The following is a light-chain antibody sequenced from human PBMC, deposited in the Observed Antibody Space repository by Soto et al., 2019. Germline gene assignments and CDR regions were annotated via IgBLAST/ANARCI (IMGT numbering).Light chain of an antibody. CDR1: QTISNY. J-gene: IGKJ1*01. CDR2: DAT. V-gene: IGKV1-39*01. Sequence: IHITQSPSSLSASVGDRVTITGRASQTISNYLNWYPQRPGKAPNLLIYDATRLHSGVPPRFSGSGYGTDFTLTISSLQLEDFATYCCQQSDCSPRRFGQGTRV. CDR3: QQSDCSPRR.